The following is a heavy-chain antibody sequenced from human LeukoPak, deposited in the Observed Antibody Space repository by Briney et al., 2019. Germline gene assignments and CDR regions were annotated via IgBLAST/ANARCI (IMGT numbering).Heavy chain of an antibody. J-gene: IGHJ3*02. CDR3: TSRPHYCSSTRCYGSSRAFDI. D-gene: IGHD2-2*01. Sequence: GGSLRLSCAASGFTFINAWMAWVRQAPGKGLEWVGRIKAKPHGGTTDYAAPVKGRFTISRDDSKNTLYLQMNSLKTEDTAVYYCTSRPHYCSSTRCYGSSRAFDIWGQGTMVTVSS. CDR2: IKAKPHGGTT. CDR1: GFTFINAW. V-gene: IGHV3-15*01.